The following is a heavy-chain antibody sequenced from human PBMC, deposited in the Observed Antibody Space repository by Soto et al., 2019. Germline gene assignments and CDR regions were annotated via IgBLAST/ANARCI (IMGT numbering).Heavy chain of an antibody. CDR2: ISGSGDRP. CDR1: GFTFSSYA. V-gene: IGHV3-23*01. Sequence: GGSLRLSCAASGFTFSSYAMSWVRQAPGKGLEWVSSISGSGDRPFYADSVKGHFPIAKDNSKNTLYLQMNSLRAEGKAVYYCAKVAGFSTSWDPRAPFDNWGQGTLVTVSS. D-gene: IGHD6-13*01. J-gene: IGHJ4*02. CDR3: AKVAGFSTSWDPRAPFDN.